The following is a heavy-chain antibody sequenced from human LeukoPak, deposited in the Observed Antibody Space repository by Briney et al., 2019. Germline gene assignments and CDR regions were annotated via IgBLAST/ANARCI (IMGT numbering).Heavy chain of an antibody. D-gene: IGHD3-16*01. CDR1: GLTVSSYY. J-gene: IGHJ4*02. CDR3: ARLGGGYYFDY. Sequence: GGSLRLSCAASGLTVSSYYMSWVRQAPGKGLEWVSVIYSDGSTNYADSVKGRFSISRHNSKNTLYLQMNSLRAEDTAVYYCARLGGGYYFDYWGQGTLVTVSS. V-gene: IGHV3-53*04. CDR2: IYSDGST.